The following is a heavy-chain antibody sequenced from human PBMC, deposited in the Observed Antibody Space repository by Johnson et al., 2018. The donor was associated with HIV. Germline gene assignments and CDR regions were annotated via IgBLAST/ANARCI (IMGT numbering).Heavy chain of an antibody. CDR3: AKCVSLYLALWGAFDI. Sequence: EQLVESGGGLIPPGGSLRLYCAVSGLSVSINYITWVRQAPGKGLAWVSVIHSGGSTSSPDSVAGRFTISRYNSKNTVLLQMNSLRVEDTAVYYCAKCVSLYLALWGAFDIWGQGTMVTVSS. CDR1: GLSVSINY. J-gene: IGHJ3*02. D-gene: IGHD3-16*01. V-gene: IGHV3-53*01. CDR2: IHSGGST.